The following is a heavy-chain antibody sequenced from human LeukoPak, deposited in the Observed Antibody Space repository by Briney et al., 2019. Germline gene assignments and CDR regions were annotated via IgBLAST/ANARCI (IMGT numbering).Heavy chain of an antibody. Sequence: ASVKVSCKASGYTFTGYYMHWVRPAPGQGLEWMGWINPNSGGTNYAQKFQGRVTMTRDTSISTAYMELSRLRSDDTAVYYCARHKPTTGTTDYWGQGTLVTVSS. CDR2: INPNSGGT. CDR3: ARHKPTTGTTDY. V-gene: IGHV1-2*02. CDR1: GYTFTGYY. J-gene: IGHJ4*02. D-gene: IGHD1-7*01.